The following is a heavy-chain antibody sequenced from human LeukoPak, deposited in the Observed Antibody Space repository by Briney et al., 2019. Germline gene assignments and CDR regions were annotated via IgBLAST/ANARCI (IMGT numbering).Heavy chain of an antibody. CDR1: GVSISSYH. CDR2: ISTSGST. V-gene: IGHV4-4*09. D-gene: IGHD6-19*01. J-gene: IGHJ2*01. CDR3: ARQGEGSGWYRSYIDL. Sequence: SETLSLTCTVSGVSISSYHCSWLRQPPGKGLEWSGYISTSGSTDYSPSLRSRVTISVDRSKNQCSLNLSPVTAADTAVYYCARQGEGSGWYRSYIDLWGRGTLVIVSS.